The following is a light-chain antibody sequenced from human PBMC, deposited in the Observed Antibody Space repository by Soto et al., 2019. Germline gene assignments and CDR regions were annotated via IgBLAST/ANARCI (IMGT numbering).Light chain of an antibody. CDR3: QQYYTTPLLT. Sequence: ERIMTQSPATLSVSPGESATLSCRASQSVSSNLAWYQQKPGQAPRLLIYGVSTRATGIPARFSGSGSETKFTLTISSLQSEDFAVYYCQQYYTTPLLTFGGGTKVEIK. J-gene: IGKJ4*01. CDR1: QSVSSN. CDR2: GVS. V-gene: IGKV3-15*01.